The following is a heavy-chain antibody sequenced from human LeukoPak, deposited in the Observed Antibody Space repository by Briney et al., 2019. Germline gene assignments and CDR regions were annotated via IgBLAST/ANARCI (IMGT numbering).Heavy chain of an antibody. CDR2: IKSKTDGGTT. CDR1: GFTFGNAW. J-gene: IGHJ3*02. CDR3: TTDQYYYDSSGLNAFDI. Sequence: KPGGSLRLSCAASGFTFGNAWMSWVRQAPGKGLEWVGRIKSKTDGGTTDYAAPVKGRFTISRDDSKNTLYLQMNSLKTEDTAVYYCTTDQYYYDSSGLNAFDIWGQGTMVTVSS. D-gene: IGHD3-22*01. V-gene: IGHV3-15*01.